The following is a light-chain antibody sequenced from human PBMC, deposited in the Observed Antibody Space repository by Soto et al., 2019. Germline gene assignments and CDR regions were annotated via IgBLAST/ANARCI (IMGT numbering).Light chain of an antibody. Sequence: IVMTQSPATLSVSPGEKATLSCRASQSVSTKLAWYQHKPGQTPRLLIYGASTRAAGIPARFSSSGSGTQFSLTISSLQSEDFAIYYCQQYHDWWTFGQGTKVEIK. V-gene: IGKV3-15*01. CDR2: GAS. CDR3: QQYHDWWT. CDR1: QSVSTK. J-gene: IGKJ1*01.